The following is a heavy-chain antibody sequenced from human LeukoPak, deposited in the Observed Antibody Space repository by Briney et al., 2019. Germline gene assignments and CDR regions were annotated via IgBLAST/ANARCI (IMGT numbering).Heavy chain of an antibody. J-gene: IGHJ4*02. Sequence: GGSLRLSCAASGFTFSSYSMNWVRQAPGKGLEWVSAISGSGGSTYYADSVKGRFTISRDNSKNTPYLQMNSLRAEDTAVYYCANGVYAVAGYSNYWGQGTLVTVSS. CDR3: ANGVYAVAGYSNY. V-gene: IGHV3-23*01. CDR2: ISGSGGST. CDR1: GFTFSSYS. D-gene: IGHD6-19*01.